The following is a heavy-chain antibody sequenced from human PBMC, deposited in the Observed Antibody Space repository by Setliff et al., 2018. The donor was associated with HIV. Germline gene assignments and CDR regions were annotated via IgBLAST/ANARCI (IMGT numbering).Heavy chain of an antibody. J-gene: IGHJ5*02. CDR1: EFTFSSDE. V-gene: IGHV3-72*01. D-gene: IGHD3-10*01. CDR3: AVWIREVIS. CDR2: TKNKDNSFTT. Sequence: GGSLRLSCAASEFTFSSDEMNWVRQAPGKGLEWVGRTKNKDNSFTTEYAASVKGRFTISRDDSKNSLSLHMNGLKTEDTAVYYCAVWIREVISWGRGTLVTVSS.